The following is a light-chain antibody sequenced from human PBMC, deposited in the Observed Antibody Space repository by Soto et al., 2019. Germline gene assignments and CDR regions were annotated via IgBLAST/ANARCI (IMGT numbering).Light chain of an antibody. CDR2: AAS. V-gene: IGKV1-39*01. Sequence: DIQMTQSPSSLFASVGDRVTITCRASQTVRTYLNWHQQRPGKAPTLLIYAASSLQSSVPPRFSGAGSETDFTLTINGLQPEDFATYYCQQTFSAPITFGQGTRLE. CDR3: QQTFSAPIT. CDR1: QTVRTY. J-gene: IGKJ5*01.